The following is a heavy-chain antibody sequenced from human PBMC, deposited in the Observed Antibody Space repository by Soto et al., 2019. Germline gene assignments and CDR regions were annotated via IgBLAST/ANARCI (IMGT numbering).Heavy chain of an antibody. CDR2: VRHGGST. CDR1: GGSITSGGYY. V-gene: IGHV4-31*03. CDR3: VRGILS. J-gene: IGHJ1*01. Sequence: QVQLQESGPGLVKASQTLSLTCNVSGGSITSGGYYWTWIRQHPGKGLEWIGNVRHGGSTFYNPSLQSRVSISVDTSKNQFSLKLSSVTAADTAVYFCVRGILSWGQGTLVTVSS.